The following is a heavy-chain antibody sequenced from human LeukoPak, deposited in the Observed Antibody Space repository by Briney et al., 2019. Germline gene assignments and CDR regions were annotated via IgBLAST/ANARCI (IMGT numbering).Heavy chain of an antibody. Sequence: GGSLRLSCAASGFTFSSHAMGWVRQAPGKGLEWVSGIGGLGGSTYYAGSVKGRFTISRDNSQNTLYLHMNSLRDDDTAVYYCARDPGVVAFHYFDYWGQGSLVTVSS. D-gene: IGHD3-3*01. J-gene: IGHJ4*02. V-gene: IGHV3-23*01. CDR2: IGGLGGST. CDR1: GFTFSSHA. CDR3: ARDPGVVAFHYFDY.